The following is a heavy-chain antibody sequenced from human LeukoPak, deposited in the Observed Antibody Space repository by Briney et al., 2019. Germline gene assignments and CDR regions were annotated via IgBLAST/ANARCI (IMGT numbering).Heavy chain of an antibody. J-gene: IGHJ4*02. V-gene: IGHV3-33*01. Sequence: PGGSLRLSCAASGFTFSSYGMPWVRRAPGKGLEWVAVIWYDGSNKYYADSVKGRFTISRDNSKNTLYLQMNSLRAEDTAVYYCAREYYDSSGYPFDYWGQGTLVTVSS. D-gene: IGHD3-22*01. CDR2: IWYDGSNK. CDR1: GFTFSSYG. CDR3: AREYYDSSGYPFDY.